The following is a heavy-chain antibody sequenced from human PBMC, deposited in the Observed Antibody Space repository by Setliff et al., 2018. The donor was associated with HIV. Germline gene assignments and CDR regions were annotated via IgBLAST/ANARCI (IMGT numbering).Heavy chain of an antibody. Sequence: PGGSLRLSCAASGFTFRNAWMCWVRQAPGKGLEWVGRIKSKSDGGARDYAAPVQGRFTISRDDSKNTLSLQMNSLKTEDTAIYYCTTDLGSGRFSWNNNWGQGTLVTVSS. CDR2: IKSKSDGGAR. D-gene: IGHD1-26*01. CDR3: TTDLGSGRFSWNNN. CDR1: GFTFRNAW. V-gene: IGHV3-15*01. J-gene: IGHJ4*02.